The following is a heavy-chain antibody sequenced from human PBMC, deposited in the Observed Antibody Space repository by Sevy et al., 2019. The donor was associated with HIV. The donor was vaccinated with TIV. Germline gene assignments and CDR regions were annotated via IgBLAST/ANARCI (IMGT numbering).Heavy chain of an antibody. J-gene: IGHJ4*02. CDR2: VNTDGYST. CDR1: GFTISRYW. V-gene: IGHV3-74*01. CDR3: AGGTAGVQVF. Sequence: GGSLRLSCAASGFTISRYWMHWVRQAPAKGLVWVSRVNTDGYSTNYVDSVKGRFTISRDNAKNTLYLDMKSLRAEDTGIYYCAGGTAGVQVFWGQGTLVTVSS. D-gene: IGHD2-8*01.